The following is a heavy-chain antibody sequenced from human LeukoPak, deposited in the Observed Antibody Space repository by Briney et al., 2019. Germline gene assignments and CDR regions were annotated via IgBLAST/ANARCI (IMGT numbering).Heavy chain of an antibody. CDR2: ISAYNGNT. Sequence: GASVKVSCKASGYTFACYGISWVRQAPGQGLEWMGWISAYNGNTNYAQKLQGRVTMTTDTSTSTAYMELRSLRSDDTAVYYCATRGKGNWFDPWGQGTLVTVSS. CDR3: ATRGKGNWFDP. D-gene: IGHD5-24*01. CDR1: GYTFACYG. V-gene: IGHV1-18*04. J-gene: IGHJ5*02.